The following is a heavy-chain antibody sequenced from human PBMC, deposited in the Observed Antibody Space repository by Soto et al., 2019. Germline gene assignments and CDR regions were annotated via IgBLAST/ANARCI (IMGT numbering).Heavy chain of an antibody. CDR3: AAGWRSFPDAFDI. CDR2: IWYDGSNK. D-gene: IGHD2-15*01. Sequence: ESGGGVVQPGRSLRLSCAASGFTFSSYGMHWVRQAPGKGLEWVAVIWYDGSNKYYADSVKGRFTISRDNSKNTLYLQMNSLRAEDTAVYYCAAGWRSFPDAFDIWGQGTMVTVSS. CDR1: GFTFSSYG. V-gene: IGHV3-33*01. J-gene: IGHJ3*02.